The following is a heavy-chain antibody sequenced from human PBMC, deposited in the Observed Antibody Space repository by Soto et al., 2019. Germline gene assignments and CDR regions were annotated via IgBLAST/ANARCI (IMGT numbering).Heavy chain of an antibody. J-gene: IGHJ4*02. V-gene: IGHV1-3*01. CDR2: INAGNGNT. CDR1: GCTFTCYA. CDR3: ARGLGLYYFDY. D-gene: IGHD1-26*01. Sequence: GASVKVSCKASGCTFTCYAMHWVRQAPGQRLEWMGWINAGNGNTKYSQKFQGRVTITRDTSASTAYMELSSLRSEDTAVYYCARGLGLYYFDYWGQGTLVTVSS.